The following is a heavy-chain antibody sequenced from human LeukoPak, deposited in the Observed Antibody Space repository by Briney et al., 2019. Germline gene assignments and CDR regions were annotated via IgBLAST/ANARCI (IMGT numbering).Heavy chain of an antibody. Sequence: SETLSLTCTVSGYSISSGYYWGWIRQPPGKGLEWIGSIYHSGSTYYNPSLKSRVTISVDTSKNQFSLKLSSVTAADTAVYYCASWTGYYDSSGPGGNVGFFDPWGQGTLVTVSS. CDR2: IYHSGST. D-gene: IGHD3-22*01. V-gene: IGHV4-38-2*02. J-gene: IGHJ5*02. CDR1: GYSISSGYY. CDR3: ASWTGYYDSSGPGGNVGFFDP.